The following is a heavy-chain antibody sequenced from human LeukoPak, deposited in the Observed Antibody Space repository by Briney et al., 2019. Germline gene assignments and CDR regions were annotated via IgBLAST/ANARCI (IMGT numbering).Heavy chain of an antibody. CDR3: ARDRMNAYDY. CDR1: GFTFSSYS. D-gene: IGHD3-16*01. V-gene: IGHV3-21*01. CDR2: ISSSSSYI. J-gene: IGHJ4*02. Sequence: GGSLRLSCAASGFTFSSYSMNWVRQAPGKGLEWVSSISSSSSYIYYADSVKGRFTISRDNAKNSLYLQMNSLRTEDTAVYYCARDRMNAYDYWGQGTLVTVSS.